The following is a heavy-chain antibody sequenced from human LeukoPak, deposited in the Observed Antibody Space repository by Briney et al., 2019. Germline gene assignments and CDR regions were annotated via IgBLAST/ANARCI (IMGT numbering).Heavy chain of an antibody. Sequence: GGFLRLSCAASGFTLSSYAMHWVRQPAGKGLEWVSAIGTAGDTFYPGSVKGRFTISRDNSKNMLYLQMNSLRAEDTAVYYCAKTLGYSGYFSPWGQGTLVTVSS. J-gene: IGHJ5*02. D-gene: IGHD3-22*01. CDR1: GFTLSSYA. CDR2: IGTAGDT. V-gene: IGHV3-13*01. CDR3: AKTLGYSGYFSP.